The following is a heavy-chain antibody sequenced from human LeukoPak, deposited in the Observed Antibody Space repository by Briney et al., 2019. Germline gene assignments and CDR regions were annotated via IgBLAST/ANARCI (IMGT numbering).Heavy chain of an antibody. V-gene: IGHV4-34*01. J-gene: IGHJ6*02. CDR2: INHSGST. CDR1: GGSFSGYY. D-gene: IGHD2-2*01. CDR3: ARGPFVVVPVGRYYYGMDV. Sequence: SETLSLTCAVYGGSFSGYYWSWIRQPPGKGLEWIGEINHSGSTNYNPSLKSRVTISVDTSKNQFSLKLSSVTAADTAVYYCARGPFVVVPVGRYYYGMDVWGQGTTVTVSS.